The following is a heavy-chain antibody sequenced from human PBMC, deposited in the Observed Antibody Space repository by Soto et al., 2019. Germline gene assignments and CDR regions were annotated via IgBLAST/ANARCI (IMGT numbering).Heavy chain of an antibody. J-gene: IGHJ5*02. Sequence: GASVKVSCKASGYTFTSYAMHWVRQAPGQRPEWMGWINAGNGNTKYSQKFQGRVTITRDTSASTAYMELSSLRSEDTAVYYCARTYCSGGSCYPGRKLDNWFDPWGQGTLVTVSS. CDR1: GYTFTSYA. V-gene: IGHV1-3*01. D-gene: IGHD2-15*01. CDR2: INAGNGNT. CDR3: ARTYCSGGSCYPGRKLDNWFDP.